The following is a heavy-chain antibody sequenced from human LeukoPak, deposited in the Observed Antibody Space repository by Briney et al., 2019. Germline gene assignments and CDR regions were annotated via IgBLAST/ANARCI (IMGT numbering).Heavy chain of an antibody. Sequence: AGGSLRLSCAASGFTFSSYAMSWVRQAPGKGLEWVSAISGSGGSTYYADSVKGRFTISRDNSKNTLYLQMNGLRAEDTAVYYCAKLTSSSWYFNFDYWGQGTLVTVSS. CDR2: ISGSGGST. V-gene: IGHV3-23*01. CDR3: AKLTSSSWYFNFDY. J-gene: IGHJ4*02. CDR1: GFTFSSYA. D-gene: IGHD6-13*01.